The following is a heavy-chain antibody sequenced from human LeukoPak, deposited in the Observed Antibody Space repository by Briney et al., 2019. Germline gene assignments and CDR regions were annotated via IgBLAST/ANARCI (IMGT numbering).Heavy chain of an antibody. CDR1: GGSFSGYY. CDR3: ARHLRITMVRGNLYYFDY. J-gene: IGHJ4*02. D-gene: IGHD3-10*01. CDR2: INHSGST. V-gene: IGHV4-34*01. Sequence: SETLSLTCAVYGGSFSGYYWSWIRQPPGKGLEWIGEINHSGSTNYNPSLKSRVTISVDTSKNQFSLKLSSVTAADTAVYHCARHLRITMVRGNLYYFDYWGQGTLVTVSS.